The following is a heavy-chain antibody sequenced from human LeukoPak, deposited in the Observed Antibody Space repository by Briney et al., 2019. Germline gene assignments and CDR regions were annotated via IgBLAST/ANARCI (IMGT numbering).Heavy chain of an antibody. CDR2: IIWIGGST. CDR3: ARPVGYSFVYYFDY. J-gene: IGHJ4*02. D-gene: IGHD5-18*01. CDR1: GFTFDDYG. V-gene: IGHV3-20*01. Sequence: GGSLRLSCVASGFTFDDYGMSWVRQAPGKGLEWVSEIIWIGGSTGYADSVKGRFTISRDNAKNSLYLQMNSLRAEDTALYHCARPVGYSFVYYFDYWGQGTLVTVSS.